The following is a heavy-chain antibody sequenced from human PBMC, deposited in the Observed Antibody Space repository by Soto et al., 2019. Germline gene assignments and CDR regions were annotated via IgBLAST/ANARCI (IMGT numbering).Heavy chain of an antibody. V-gene: IGHV4-34*01. CDR3: ARGLIAAEYYFDY. Sequence: QVHLQQWGAGMLKPSETLSLTYGVYGGSFSGYDFWSWIRQPPGKGLERIGEINHSGNTNYNPSLKSRVTISVDTSKNQFTLKLSSVTAADTAVYYCARGLIAAEYYFDYWGRGTLVTVSS. CDR1: GGSFSGYDF. D-gene: IGHD6-13*01. J-gene: IGHJ4*02. CDR2: INHSGNT.